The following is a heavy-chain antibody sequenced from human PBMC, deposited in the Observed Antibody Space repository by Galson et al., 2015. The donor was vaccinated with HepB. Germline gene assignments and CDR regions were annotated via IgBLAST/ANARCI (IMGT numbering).Heavy chain of an antibody. CDR3: ARFGGPDLSHNWFDF. J-gene: IGHJ5*01. CDR1: GFSGYW. V-gene: IGHV5-51*03. Sequence: GAEVKRPGESLKISCKGSGFSGYWIAWVRQMPGKGLEWMGIIFPLNSDTRYSPSFQGQVTISVDKSINTTYLQWNNLKASDSAMFYCARFGGPDLSHNWFDFWGQGTLVTVSS. D-gene: IGHD3-10*01. CDR2: IFPLNSDT.